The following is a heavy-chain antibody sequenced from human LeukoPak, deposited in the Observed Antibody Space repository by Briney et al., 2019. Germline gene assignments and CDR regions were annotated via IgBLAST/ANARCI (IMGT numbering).Heavy chain of an antibody. Sequence: GGSLRLSCAASGFTFSNAWMSWVRQAPGKGLEWVGRIKSKTDGGTTDYAAPVKGRFTISRDDSKNTLYLQMNSLKTEDTAVYYCTTDLWFGELGLDYWGQGTLATVSS. CDR3: TTDLWFGELGLDY. J-gene: IGHJ4*02. CDR1: GFTFSNAW. V-gene: IGHV3-15*01. CDR2: IKSKTDGGTT. D-gene: IGHD3-10*01.